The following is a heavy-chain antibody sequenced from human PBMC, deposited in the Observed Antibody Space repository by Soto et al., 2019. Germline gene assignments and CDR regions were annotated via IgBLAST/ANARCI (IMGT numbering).Heavy chain of an antibody. CDR1: GGSFSGYY. D-gene: IGHD3-22*01. J-gene: IGHJ4*02. CDR2: INHSGST. CDR3: ARAHHLYSSSGYYKTPDY. Sequence: QVQLQQWGAGLLKPSETLSLTCAVYGGSFSGYYWSWIRQPPGKGLEWIGEINHSGSTNYNPSLKSRVTISVETSKNQFSLKLSSVTAANTAVYYWARAHHLYSSSGYYKTPDYWGQGTLVTVSS. V-gene: IGHV4-34*01.